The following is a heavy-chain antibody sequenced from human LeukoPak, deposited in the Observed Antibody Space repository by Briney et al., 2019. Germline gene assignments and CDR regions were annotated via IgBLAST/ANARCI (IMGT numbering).Heavy chain of an antibody. CDR2: ISYDGGKK. Sequence: GRSPRLSCEASGFTFATYGMHWVRQAPGKGPEWVAFISYDGGKKYYPDSVKGRFTISRDNSRNTLYLQINSLRPEDSAVFYCAKAPIAMTGSFFEYWGLGTLVTVSS. J-gene: IGHJ4*02. CDR1: GFTFATYG. CDR3: AKAPIAMTGSFFEY. V-gene: IGHV3-30*18. D-gene: IGHD6-19*01.